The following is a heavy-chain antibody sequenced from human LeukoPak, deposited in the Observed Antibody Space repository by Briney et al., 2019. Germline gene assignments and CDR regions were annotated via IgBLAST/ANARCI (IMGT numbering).Heavy chain of an antibody. Sequence: EGSLRLSCAASGFTISRNYMNWVRQAPGKGLEWVAVIYGGGTTYYADSVKGRFTISRDNSKNTLYLQMDSLRVEDTAVYYCARSWDARLNFDYWGQGTLVTVSS. CDR1: GFTISRNY. CDR2: IYGGGTT. J-gene: IGHJ4*02. V-gene: IGHV3-66*02. CDR3: ARSWDARLNFDY. D-gene: IGHD1-26*01.